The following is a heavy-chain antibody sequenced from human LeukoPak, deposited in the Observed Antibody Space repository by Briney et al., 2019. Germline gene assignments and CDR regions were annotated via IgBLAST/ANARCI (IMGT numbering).Heavy chain of an antibody. V-gene: IGHV4-39*01. CDR2: WYYSGST. D-gene: IGHD3-10*01. J-gene: IGHJ4*02. CDR1: GDSISSSSYY. Sequence: PSETLSLTCTVSGDSISSSSYYWGWIRQPPGTGLEWIGSWYYSGSTYYNPSLKSRVTISVDTSKNQFSLKLSSVTAADTAVYYCGRQGYGLLWFGEFFYWGQGTLVTVSS. CDR3: GRQGYGLLWFGEFFY.